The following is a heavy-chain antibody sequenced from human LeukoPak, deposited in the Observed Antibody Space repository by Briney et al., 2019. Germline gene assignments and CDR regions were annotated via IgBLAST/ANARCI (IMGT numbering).Heavy chain of an antibody. V-gene: IGHV3-23*01. D-gene: IGHD1-26*01. CDR2: ISGSGGST. Sequence: PGGSLRLSCAASGFSFSSYGMSWVRQAPGKGLEWVSAISGSGGSTNYADSVKGRFTISRDNSKNTLYLQMNSLRAEDTAVYYCAKGSRGSYDYWGQGTLVTVSS. J-gene: IGHJ4*02. CDR3: AKGSRGSYDY. CDR1: GFSFSSYG.